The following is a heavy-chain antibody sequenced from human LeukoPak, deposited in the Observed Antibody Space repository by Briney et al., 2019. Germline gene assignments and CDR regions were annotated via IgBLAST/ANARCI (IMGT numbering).Heavy chain of an antibody. D-gene: IGHD2-2*01. V-gene: IGHV1-8*01. J-gene: IGHJ6*03. CDR3: ARVRARRPQPYCSSTSCHYYYYMDV. CDR1: GYTFTSYD. CDR2: MNPNSGNT. Sequence: ASVKVSCKASGYTFTSYDINWVRKATGQGLEWMGWMNPNSGNTGYAQKFQGRVTMTRNTSISTAYMELSSLRSEDTAVYYCARVRARRPQPYCSSTSCHYYYYMDVWGKGTTVTVSS.